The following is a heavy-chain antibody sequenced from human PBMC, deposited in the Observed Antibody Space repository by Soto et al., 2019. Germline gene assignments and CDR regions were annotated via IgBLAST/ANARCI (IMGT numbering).Heavy chain of an antibody. Sequence: GGSLRLSCAASGFTFSSYAMHWVRQAPGKGLEWVAVISYDGSNKYYADSVKGRFTISRDNSKNTLYLQMNSLRAEDTAVYYCARDVESGSSQYYYYYYGMDVWGQGTTVTVSS. CDR2: ISYDGSNK. J-gene: IGHJ6*02. V-gene: IGHV3-30-3*01. D-gene: IGHD1-26*01. CDR1: GFTFSSYA. CDR3: ARDVESGSSQYYYYYYGMDV.